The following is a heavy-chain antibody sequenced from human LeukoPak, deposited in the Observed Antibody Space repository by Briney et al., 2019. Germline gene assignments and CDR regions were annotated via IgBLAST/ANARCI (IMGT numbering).Heavy chain of an antibody. J-gene: IGHJ5*02. CDR2: INPNSGGT. V-gene: IGHV1-2*04. D-gene: IGHD2-2*01. CDR1: GYTFTGYY. Sequence: ASVKVSCKASGYTFTGYYMHWVRQAPGQGLEWMGWINPNSGGTNYAQKFQGWVTMTRNTSISTAYMELSRLRSDDTAVYYCARGLGGVYTLHIVVVPAAMIEDWFDPWGQGTLVTVSS. CDR3: ARGLGGVYTLHIVVVPAAMIEDWFDP.